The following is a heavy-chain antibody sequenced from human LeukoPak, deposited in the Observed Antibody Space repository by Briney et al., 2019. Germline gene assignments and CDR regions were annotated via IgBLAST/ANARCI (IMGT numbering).Heavy chain of an antibody. CDR2: IRSSGGST. CDR3: ASKIGYCSSVSCYLDY. J-gene: IGHJ4*02. CDR1: AFTFSSYD. D-gene: IGHD2-15*01. V-gene: IGHV3-23*01. Sequence: AGSLRLSCAASAFTFSSYDMTWARQAPGKGREWVSAIRSSGGSTDYADSVKGRFTISRDNSKNILYLQMNSLRAEDTAVYYCASKIGYCSSVSCYLDYWGQGTLVSVSS.